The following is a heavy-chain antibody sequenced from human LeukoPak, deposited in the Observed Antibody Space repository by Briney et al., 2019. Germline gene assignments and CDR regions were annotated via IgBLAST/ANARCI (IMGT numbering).Heavy chain of an antibody. CDR3: ARSCSSTSCYSVYMDV. Sequence: ASVTVSCKASGYTFTGYYMHWVRQAPGQGLEWMGWINPNSGGTNYAQKFQGRVTMTRDTSISTAYMELSRLRSDDTAVYYCARSCSSTSCYSVYMDVWGKGTTVTISS. J-gene: IGHJ6*03. CDR1: GYTFTGYY. D-gene: IGHD2-2*02. CDR2: INPNSGGT. V-gene: IGHV1-2*02.